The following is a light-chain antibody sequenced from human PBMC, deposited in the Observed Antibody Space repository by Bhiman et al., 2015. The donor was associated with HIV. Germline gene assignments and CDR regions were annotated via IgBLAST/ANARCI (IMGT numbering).Light chain of an antibody. CDR2: GKN. V-gene: IGLV3-19*01. CDR1: SLTTYY. J-gene: IGLJ2*01. CDR3: NSRDSRGNHWV. Sequence: SSELTQDPAVSVALGQTVRITCQGDSLTTYYASWYQQKPGQAPVLVIYGKNNRPSGIPDRFSGSSSGNTASLTITGALAEDEADYYCNSRDSRGNHWVFGGGTKLTVL.